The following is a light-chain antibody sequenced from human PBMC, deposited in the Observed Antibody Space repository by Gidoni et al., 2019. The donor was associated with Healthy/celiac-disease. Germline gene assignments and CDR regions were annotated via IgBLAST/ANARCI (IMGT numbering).Light chain of an antibody. CDR1: KLGDKY. CDR3: QAWDSSSVV. V-gene: IGLV3-1*01. Sequence: SYDLTHPPSVSVSPGQTASITYSGDKLGDKYACWYQQKPGQSPVLVIYKDSKRPSGIPERFSGSNSGNTATLTISGTQAMDEADYYCQAWDSSSVVFGGGTKLTVL. J-gene: IGLJ2*01. CDR2: KDS.